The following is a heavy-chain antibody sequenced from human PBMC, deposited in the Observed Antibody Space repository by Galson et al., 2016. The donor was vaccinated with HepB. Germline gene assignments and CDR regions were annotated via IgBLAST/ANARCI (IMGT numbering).Heavy chain of an antibody. D-gene: IGHD3-3*01. CDR2: ISFSSTNI. Sequence: SLRLSCAASGFTFRSYGMNWVRQAPGKGLEWLSYISFSSTNIDYADSVRGRFTISRDNAKNSLFLQLNSLKGEDTAVYYCARGPAGLLDYWGQGLLVTVSS. CDR3: ARGPAGLLDY. J-gene: IGHJ4*02. V-gene: IGHV3-48*01. CDR1: GFTFRSYG.